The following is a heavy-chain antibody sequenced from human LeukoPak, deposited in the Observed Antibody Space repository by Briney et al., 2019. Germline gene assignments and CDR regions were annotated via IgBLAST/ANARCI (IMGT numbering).Heavy chain of an antibody. V-gene: IGHV3-30*04. CDR2: ISYDANNK. CDR1: GFTFNRHA. Sequence: GGSLRLSCAASGFTFNRHAMHWVRQAPGKGLQWVAVISYDANNKYYADSVKGRFTISRDNSKNTMYLQMINLRPEDTAVYYCAREAYGSGTYYNVEFDSWGQGTLVTVSS. D-gene: IGHD3-10*01. CDR3: AREAYGSGTYYNVEFDS. J-gene: IGHJ4*02.